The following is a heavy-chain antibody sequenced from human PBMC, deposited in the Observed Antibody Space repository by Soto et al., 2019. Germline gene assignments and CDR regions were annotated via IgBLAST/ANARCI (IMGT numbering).Heavy chain of an antibody. V-gene: IGHV3-23*01. D-gene: IGHD2-15*01. CDR1: GFTFSSYA. CDR3: ASQRGIVVVAAADY. CDR2: ISGSAGST. Sequence: VGSLRLSCAASGFTFSSYAMSWVRQAPGKGLGWVSAISGSAGSTFYADSVKGRFTISRDNSKNTLYLQMNSLRAEDTAVYYCASQRGIVVVAAADYWGPGTLVTVSS. J-gene: IGHJ4*02.